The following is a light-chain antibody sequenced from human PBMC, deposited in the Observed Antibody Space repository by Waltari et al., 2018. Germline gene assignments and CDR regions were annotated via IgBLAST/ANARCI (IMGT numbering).Light chain of an antibody. J-gene: IGKJ2*01. V-gene: IGKV1-39*01. Sequence: DIQMTQSPSSLSASIGDRVTITCRASQTINNYLNWYQQRPGKAPKLVIYSASSLESGLTSSCSGSGYGTDFTLSISSRQPEDVATYDGEQSYTTPYTFGPGTRLEMK. CDR3: EQSYTTPYT. CDR2: SAS. CDR1: QTINNY.